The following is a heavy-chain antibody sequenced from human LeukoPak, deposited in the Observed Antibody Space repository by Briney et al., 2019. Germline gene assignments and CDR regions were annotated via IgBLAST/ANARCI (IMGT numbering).Heavy chain of an antibody. CDR1: GFTFSSYD. V-gene: IGHV3-48*01. J-gene: IGHJ3*02. Sequence: PTGGSLRLSCAASGFTFSSYDMHWVRQAPGKGLEWVSYISSSSSTIYYADSVKGRFTISRDNAKNSLYLQMNSLRAEDTAVYYCARHPSYDYVWGSYRSMGSVNAFDIWGQGTMVTVSS. CDR3: ARHPSYDYVWGSYRSMGSVNAFDI. CDR2: ISSSSSTI. D-gene: IGHD3-16*02.